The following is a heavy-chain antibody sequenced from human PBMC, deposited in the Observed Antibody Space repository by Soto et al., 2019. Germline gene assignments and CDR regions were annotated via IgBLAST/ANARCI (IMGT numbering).Heavy chain of an antibody. D-gene: IGHD3-10*01. CDR3: TRAAWFPYLSFY. CDR2: ISSSGSTA. Sequence: PWGSLRLSCAASGFTFSRFEFHCCRQSPCKGREWISYISSSGSTAYYASSVEGRFTISRDNANNSVYLQMDSLRAEDTALYYCTRAAWFPYLSFYWGQGALVTVSS. V-gene: IGHV3-48*03. J-gene: IGHJ4*02. CDR1: GFTFSRFE.